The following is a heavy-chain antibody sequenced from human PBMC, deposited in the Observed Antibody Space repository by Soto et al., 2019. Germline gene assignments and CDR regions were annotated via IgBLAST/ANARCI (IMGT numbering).Heavy chain of an antibody. CDR1: GGSISSYY. V-gene: IGHV4-59*01. J-gene: IGHJ5*02. CDR3: ARKVWFSEPSNSLDP. Sequence: SETLSLTCSVSGGSISSYYWSWIRQPPGKGLEWIGYIYYGGNNRYNPSLKSRVTISEDTSKNQFSLKLRSVTAADTAVYYCARKVWFSEPSNSLDPWGQGTLVTVSS. CDR2: IYYGGNN. D-gene: IGHD1-26*01.